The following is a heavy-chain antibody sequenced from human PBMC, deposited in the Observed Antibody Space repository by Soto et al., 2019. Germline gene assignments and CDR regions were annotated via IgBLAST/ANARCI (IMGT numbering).Heavy chain of an antibody. V-gene: IGHV1-18*01. Sequence: RASVKVSWKASGYTFTSYGISWVRQAPGRGLEWMGWISAYNGNTNYAQKLQGRVTMTTDTSTSTAYMELRSLRSDDTAVYYCARVGGIAYCGGDCYSAYAFDIWGQGTMVTVSS. CDR1: GYTFTSYG. CDR2: ISAYNGNT. J-gene: IGHJ3*02. CDR3: ARVGGIAYCGGDCYSAYAFDI. D-gene: IGHD2-21*02.